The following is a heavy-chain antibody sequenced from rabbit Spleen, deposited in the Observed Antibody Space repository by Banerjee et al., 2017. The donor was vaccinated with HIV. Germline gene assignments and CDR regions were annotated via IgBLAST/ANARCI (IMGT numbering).Heavy chain of an antibody. J-gene: IGHJ3*01. Sequence: QSLEESGGDLVKPGASLTLTCTASGFSFSVRYWICWVRQAPGKGLEWIGCIDTGRDMTDYASWAMGRFTISKTSSTTVTLQMPSLTAADTANYFCAREADGGYGGLQLWGQGTLVTVS. V-gene: IGHV1S40*01. CDR2: IDTGRDMT. CDR1: GFSFSVRYW. D-gene: IGHD3-1*01. CDR3: AREADGGYGGLQL.